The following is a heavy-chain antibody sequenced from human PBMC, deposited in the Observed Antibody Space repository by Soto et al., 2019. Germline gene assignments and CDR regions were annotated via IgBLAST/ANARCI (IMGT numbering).Heavy chain of an antibody. CDR1: GFTFSNAW. J-gene: IGHJ6*02. Sequence: WGSMRLSWAAAGFTFSNAWRSCVRQAPGKGLEWVGRIKSKTDGGTTDYAAPVKGRFTISRDDSKNTLYLQMNSLRTEDTAVYYCTTGVAAAGTLAYYYYYYGMDVWGQGTTVTVSS. CDR2: IKSKTDGGTT. V-gene: IGHV3-15*07. CDR3: TTGVAAAGTLAYYYYYYGMDV. D-gene: IGHD6-13*01.